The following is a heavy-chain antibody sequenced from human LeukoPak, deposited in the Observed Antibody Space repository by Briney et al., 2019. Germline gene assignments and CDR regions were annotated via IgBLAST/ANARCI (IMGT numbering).Heavy chain of an antibody. CDR2: INQDGSEE. CDR1: GLRSSSYW. V-gene: IGHV3-7*01. CDR3: AIAVGWELWY. Sequence: PGGSLRLSCAASGLRSSSYWMSWVRPAPGKGPEWVANINQDGSEENYVDSAKGRFTISRDGAKNSVSLQMTSLRDEDTAVNYCAIAVGWELWYWGQGTLGTVSS. D-gene: IGHD1-26*01. J-gene: IGHJ4*02.